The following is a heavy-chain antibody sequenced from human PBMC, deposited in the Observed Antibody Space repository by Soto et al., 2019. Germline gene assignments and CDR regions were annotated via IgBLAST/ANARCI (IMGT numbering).Heavy chain of an antibody. V-gene: IGHV3-48*02. CDR2: ISSSSTI. CDR1: GFTFSSYS. Sequence: GGSLRLSCAASGFTFSSYSMNWVRQAPGKGLEWVSYISSSSTIYYADSVKGRFTISRDNAKNSLYLQMNSLRDEDTAVYYCARDVFVDYWGQGTLVTVSS. D-gene: IGHD2-21*01. CDR3: ARDVFVDY. J-gene: IGHJ4*02.